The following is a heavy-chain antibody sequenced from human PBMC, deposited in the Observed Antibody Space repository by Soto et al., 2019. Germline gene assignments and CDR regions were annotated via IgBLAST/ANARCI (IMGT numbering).Heavy chain of an antibody. Sequence: LSLTCTVSGGSISSGGYYWSWIRQHPGKGLEWIGYIYYSGSTYYNPSLKSRVTISVDTSKNQFSLKLSSVTAADTAVYYCARAGASPTTPIDYWGQGTLVTVSS. D-gene: IGHD2-15*01. J-gene: IGHJ4*02. V-gene: IGHV4-31*03. CDR2: IYYSGST. CDR3: ARAGASPTTPIDY. CDR1: GGSISSGGYY.